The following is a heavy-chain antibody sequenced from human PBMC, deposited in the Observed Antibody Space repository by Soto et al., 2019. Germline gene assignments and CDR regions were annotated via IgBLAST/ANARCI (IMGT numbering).Heavy chain of an antibody. J-gene: IGHJ4*02. CDR1: GFTFSSYA. Sequence: GGSLRLSCAASGFTFSSYAMSWVRQAPGKGLEWVSAISGSGGSTYYADSVKGRFTISRDNSKHTLYLQMNSLRAEDTAVYYCAKDNYNWTYYGSPIDYWGQGTLVTVSS. D-gene: IGHD1-7*01. CDR2: ISGSGGST. CDR3: AKDNYNWTYYGSPIDY. V-gene: IGHV3-23*01.